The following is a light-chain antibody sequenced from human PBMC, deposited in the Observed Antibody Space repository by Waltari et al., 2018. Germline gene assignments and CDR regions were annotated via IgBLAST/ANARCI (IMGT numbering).Light chain of an antibody. CDR2: WAS. CDR1: QSLFYSSNSKNY. CDR3: QQYSTIPLT. V-gene: IGKV4-1*01. Sequence: DIVMNQSPDYPAVSLGERDTINCKSSQSLFYSSNSKNYLAWNQHKARQPPRLLIHWASTRESGVPDRFSGSGSGTDFTLTISILQAEDVAVDYCQQYSTIPLTVGGGTKVEI. J-gene: IGKJ4*01.